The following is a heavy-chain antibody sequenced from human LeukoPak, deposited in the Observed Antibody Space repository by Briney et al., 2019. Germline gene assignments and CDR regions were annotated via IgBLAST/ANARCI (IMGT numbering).Heavy chain of an antibody. CDR1: GFTFSSYA. V-gene: IGHV3-30-3*01. Sequence: PGGSLRLSCAASGFTFSSYAMHWVRQAPGKGLEWVAVISYDGSNKYYADSVKGRFTISRDNSKNTLYLQMNSLRAEDTAVYYCARDVDFPGPFDYWGQGTLVTVSS. CDR2: ISYDGSNK. D-gene: IGHD3-9*01. J-gene: IGHJ4*02. CDR3: ARDVDFPGPFDY.